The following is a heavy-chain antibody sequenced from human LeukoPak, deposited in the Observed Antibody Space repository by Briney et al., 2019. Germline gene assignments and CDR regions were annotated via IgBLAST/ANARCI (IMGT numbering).Heavy chain of an antibody. J-gene: IGHJ4*02. CDR3: ASYGSGSYRHLGY. CDR1: GGSISAYY. V-gene: IGHV4-59*01. D-gene: IGHD3-10*01. CDR2: IYYTGST. Sequence: SETLSLTCSVSGGSISAYYWSWLRQPPGKGLEWIGYIYYTGSTNYNPSLKSRVTLSVDTSKNQFSLKLNSVTAADTAVYYCASYGSGSYRHLGYWGQGTLVTVSS.